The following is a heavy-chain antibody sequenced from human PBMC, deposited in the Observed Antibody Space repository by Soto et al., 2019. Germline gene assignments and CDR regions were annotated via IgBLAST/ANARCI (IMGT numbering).Heavy chain of an antibody. CDR2: ISDYNGNT. Sequence: ASVKVSCKASGYTFTSYGISWVRQAPGQGLEWMGWISDYNGNTNYAQKLQGRVTMTTDTSTSTAYMELRSLRSDDTAVYYCARGGGIAVAGTDFDYWGQGTLVTVSS. CDR1: GYTFTSYG. D-gene: IGHD6-19*01. CDR3: ARGGGIAVAGTDFDY. J-gene: IGHJ4*02. V-gene: IGHV1-18*01.